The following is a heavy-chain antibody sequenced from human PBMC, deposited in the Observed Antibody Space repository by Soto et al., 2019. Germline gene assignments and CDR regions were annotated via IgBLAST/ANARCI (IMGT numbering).Heavy chain of an antibody. V-gene: IGHV1-2*06. D-gene: IGHD5-18*01. Sequence: QVQLVQSGAEVKKPGASVRVSCKASGYRFTNFYIHWVRQAPGQGLEWMGRMNLDTGGTTYAQKFQGRVTMTRDTSINTAYMELTNLESDDTAIYYCARDGNFAFRGYSFGFDFWGQGTLVTVSS. J-gene: IGHJ4*02. CDR2: MNLDTGGT. CDR1: GYRFTNFY. CDR3: ARDGNFAFRGYSFGFDF.